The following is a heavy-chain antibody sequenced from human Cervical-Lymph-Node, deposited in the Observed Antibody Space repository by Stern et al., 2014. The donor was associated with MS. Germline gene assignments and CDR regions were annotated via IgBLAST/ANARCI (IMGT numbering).Heavy chain of an antibody. CDR2: IDPRGGST. Sequence: MQLVESGAEVKKPGASVRGSCKASGYTLTSYYLHWVRQAPGQGLEWLGIIDPRGGSTTYAQNFQGRVTMTRDRTASTVYMELSSLRSEDTAVYYCARSVSDFYGMDVWGQGTTVTVSS. CDR3: ARSVSDFYGMDV. J-gene: IGHJ6*02. D-gene: IGHD5/OR15-5a*01. CDR1: GYTLTSYY. V-gene: IGHV1-46*01.